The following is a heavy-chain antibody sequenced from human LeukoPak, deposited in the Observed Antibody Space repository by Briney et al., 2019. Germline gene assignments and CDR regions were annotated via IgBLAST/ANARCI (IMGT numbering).Heavy chain of an antibody. J-gene: IGHJ4*02. Sequence: GRSLRLSCAASGFTFSSYGMHWVRQAPGKGLEWVAVIWYDGSNKYYADSVKGRFTISRDNSENTLYLQMNSPRAEDTAVYYCARGGLNKYYFDYWGQGTLVTVSS. V-gene: IGHV3-33*01. D-gene: IGHD1/OR15-1a*01. CDR2: IWYDGSNK. CDR3: ARGGLNKYYFDY. CDR1: GFTFSSYG.